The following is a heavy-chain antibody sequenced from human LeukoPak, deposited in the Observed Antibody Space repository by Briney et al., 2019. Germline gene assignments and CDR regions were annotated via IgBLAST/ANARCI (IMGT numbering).Heavy chain of an antibody. J-gene: IGHJ4*02. D-gene: IGHD3-9*01. CDR2: ISSSSSYI. Sequence: PGGSLRLSCAASGFTFSSYSMNWVRQAPGKGLEWVSSISSSSSYIYYADSVKGRFTISRDNAKNSLYLQMNSLRAEDTAVYYCARIPYRYDILTGYYPDYFDYWGQGTLITVSS. CDR1: GFTFSSYS. V-gene: IGHV3-21*01. CDR3: ARIPYRYDILTGYYPDYFDY.